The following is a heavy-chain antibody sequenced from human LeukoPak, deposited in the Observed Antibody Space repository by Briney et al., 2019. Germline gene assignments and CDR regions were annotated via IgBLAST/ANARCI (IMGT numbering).Heavy chain of an antibody. CDR2: INHSGST. CDR3: ARAYCSSTSCGWLDP. J-gene: IGHJ5*02. CDR1: GGSFSGYY. D-gene: IGHD2-2*01. Sequence: SETLSLTCAVYGGSFSGYYWSWIRQPPGKGLEWIGEINHSGSTNYNPSLKSRVTISVDTSKNQFSLKLSSVTAADTAVYYCARAYCSSTSCGWLDPWGQGTLVTVSS. V-gene: IGHV4-34*01.